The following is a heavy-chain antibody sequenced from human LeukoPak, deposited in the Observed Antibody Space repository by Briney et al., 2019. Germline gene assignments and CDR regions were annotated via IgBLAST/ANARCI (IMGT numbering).Heavy chain of an antibody. J-gene: IGHJ4*02. CDR2: INPDGSYT. Sequence: GGSLRLSCAASGFTLSGYWIHWVRQPPGKGLVWVARINPDGSYTSYADSVKGRFTVSRDNAKNTLFLQMNSLRAEDTAMYFCARDFHGDHDYWGQGTLVTVSS. CDR3: ARDFHGDHDY. D-gene: IGHD4-17*01. V-gene: IGHV3-74*01. CDR1: GFTLSGYW.